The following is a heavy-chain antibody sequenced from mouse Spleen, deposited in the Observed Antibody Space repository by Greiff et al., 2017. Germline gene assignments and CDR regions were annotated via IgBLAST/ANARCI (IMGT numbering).Heavy chain of an antibody. Sequence: VQLQQSGAELVRPGASVTLSCKASGYTFTDYEMHWVKQTPVHGLEWIGAIDPETGGTAYNQKFKGKAILTADKSSSTAYMELRSLTSEDSAVYYCTRYPGKGYAMDYWGQGTSVTVSS. D-gene: IGHD2-1*01. CDR3: TRYPGKGYAMDY. CDR1: GYTFTDYE. V-gene: IGHV1-15*01. CDR2: IDPETGGT. J-gene: IGHJ4*01.